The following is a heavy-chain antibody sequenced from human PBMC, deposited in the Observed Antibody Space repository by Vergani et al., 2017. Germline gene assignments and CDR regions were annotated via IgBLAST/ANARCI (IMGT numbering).Heavy chain of an antibody. Sequence: DVHLAESGGGFFQPGGSLRLSCSASGFSFNSYWMHWVRQVPGKGLLWVSRIKSDGSITAYADSVKGRFTISRDNAQNTLYLQMNSLRVEDTGVYCARARCIDSCYMSNWLDSWGQGTLVTVSS. D-gene: IGHD3-16*02. CDR2: IKSDGSIT. J-gene: IGHJ5*01. V-gene: IGHV3-74*03. CDR3: RARCIDSCYMSNWLDS. CDR1: GFSFNSYW.